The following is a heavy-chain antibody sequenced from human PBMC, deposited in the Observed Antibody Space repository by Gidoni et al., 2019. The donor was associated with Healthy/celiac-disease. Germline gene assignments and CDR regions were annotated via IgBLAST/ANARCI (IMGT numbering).Heavy chain of an antibody. CDR3: AREVEAVVTPFAFDI. CDR1: GFTFSSYE. D-gene: IGHD2-21*02. CDR2: ISSSGSTI. J-gene: IGHJ3*02. Sequence: EVQLVESGGGLVQPGGSLRLSCAASGFTFSSYEMNWVRQAPGKGLEWVSYISSSGSTIYYADSVKGRFTISRDNAKNSLYLQMNSLRAEDTAVYYCAREVEAVVTPFAFDIWGQGTMVTVSS. V-gene: IGHV3-48*03.